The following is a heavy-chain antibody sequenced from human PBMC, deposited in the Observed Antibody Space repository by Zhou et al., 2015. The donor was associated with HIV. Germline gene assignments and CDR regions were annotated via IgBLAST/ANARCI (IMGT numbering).Heavy chain of an antibody. D-gene: IGHD3-9*01. CDR3: ARAQTYYDILTGDAFDI. Sequence: QVQLVQSGAEVKKPGSSVKVSCKASGGTFSSYAISWVRQAPGQGLEWMGGIIPIFGTANYAQKFQGRVTITADESTSTAYMELSSLRSEDTAVYYCARAQTYYDILTGDAFDIWGQGDNGHRLF. V-gene: IGHV1-69*12. J-gene: IGHJ3*02. CDR1: GGTFSSYA. CDR2: IIPIFGTA.